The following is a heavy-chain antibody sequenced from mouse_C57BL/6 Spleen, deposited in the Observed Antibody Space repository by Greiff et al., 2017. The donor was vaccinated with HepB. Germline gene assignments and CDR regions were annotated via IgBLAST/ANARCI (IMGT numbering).Heavy chain of an antibody. CDR3: AIGDYYGSSPWFAY. D-gene: IGHD1-1*01. V-gene: IGHV5-16*01. Sequence: EVKLVESEGGLVQPGSSMKLSCTASGFTFSDYYMAWVRQVPEKGLEWVANINYDGSSTYYLDSLKSRFIISRDNAKNILYLQMSSLKSEDTATYYCAIGDYYGSSPWFAYWGQGTLVTVSA. CDR2: INYDGSST. CDR1: GFTFSDYY. J-gene: IGHJ3*01.